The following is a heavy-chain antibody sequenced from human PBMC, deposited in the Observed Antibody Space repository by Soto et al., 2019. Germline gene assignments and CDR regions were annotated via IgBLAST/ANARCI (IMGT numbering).Heavy chain of an antibody. CDR2: MYYSGTT. Sequence: PSVTLCLTWTVSGGYIISSDFCCGWIRQTPGKGLEFIGSMYYSGTTYYNPSLKSRVTISVDTSKNQFTLKLISVTAADTAVYYCAVVDSTGNWFDPWGEGALVTVSS. CDR1: GGYIISSDFC. CDR3: AVVDSTGNWFDP. D-gene: IGHD6-25*01. J-gene: IGHJ5*02. V-gene: IGHV4-39*01.